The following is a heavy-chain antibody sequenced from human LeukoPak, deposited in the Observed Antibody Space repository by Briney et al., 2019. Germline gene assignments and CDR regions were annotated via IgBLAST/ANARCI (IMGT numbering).Heavy chain of an antibody. CDR2: ISRNSDNV. CDR1: GFTFGDYA. D-gene: IGHD4-11*01. J-gene: IGHJ6*02. CDR3: AKDMSKYYYFHGLDV. Sequence: GGSLRLSCAASGFTFGDYAMHWVRQSPGKGLEWVSSISRNSDNVDYADSVKGRFTTSRDNAWKSLYLQMNSLRGEDTALYYCAKDMSKYYYFHGLDVWGQGTTVTVSS. V-gene: IGHV3-9*01.